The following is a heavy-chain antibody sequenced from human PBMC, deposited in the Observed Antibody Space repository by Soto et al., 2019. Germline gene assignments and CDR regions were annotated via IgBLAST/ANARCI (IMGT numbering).Heavy chain of an antibody. V-gene: IGHV3-48*02. CDR3: ARLMIVKGGEAFDI. J-gene: IGHJ3*02. Sequence: WGSLVLSCAASDFTFRFYSMSWVRQAPGKGLEWISYISSSSSTISYGDSVKGRFAISRDNARNSLSLQMNSLRDEDTAVYYCARLMIVKGGEAFDIWGQGTLVTVSS. CDR1: DFTFRFYS. CDR2: ISSSSSTI. D-gene: IGHD3-22*01.